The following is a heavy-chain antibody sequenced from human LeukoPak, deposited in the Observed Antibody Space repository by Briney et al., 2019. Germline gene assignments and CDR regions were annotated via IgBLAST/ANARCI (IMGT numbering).Heavy chain of an antibody. Sequence: GGSLRLSCAASGFTVSSNYMSWVRQAPGKGLEWVSVIYSGGSTYYADSVKGRLTISRDNSKNTLHLQMNSLRAEDTAVYYCAKDVNYDYVWGSYLGVDYWGQGTLVTVSS. V-gene: IGHV3-53*05. D-gene: IGHD3-16*01. CDR3: AKDVNYDYVWGSYLGVDY. CDR2: IYSGGST. CDR1: GFTVSSNY. J-gene: IGHJ4*02.